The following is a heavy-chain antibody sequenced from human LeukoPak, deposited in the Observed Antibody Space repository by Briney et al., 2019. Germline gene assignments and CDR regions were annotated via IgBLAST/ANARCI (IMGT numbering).Heavy chain of an antibody. CDR1: GFIFRSYD. CDR2: IWYDGSNK. J-gene: IGHJ4*02. D-gene: IGHD3-16*01. Sequence: GRSLRLSCAASGFIFRSYDMHWVRQAPDKGLEWVAVIWYDGSNKYYAESVKGRFTISRDDSKNTVYLQMNSLRAEDTAVYYCARWTNFHAFDIWGQGTLVTVSS. CDR3: ARWTNFHAFDI. V-gene: IGHV3-33*01.